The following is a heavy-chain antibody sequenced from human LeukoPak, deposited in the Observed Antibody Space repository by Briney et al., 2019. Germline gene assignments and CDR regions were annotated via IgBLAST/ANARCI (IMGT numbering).Heavy chain of an antibody. Sequence: SETLSLTCTVSGGSISSGSYYWSWIRQPAGKGLEWIGRIYTSGSTNYNPSLKSRVTISVDTSKNQFSLKLSSVTAADTAVYYCASKSERLGGFDYWGQGTLVTVSS. CDR3: ASKSERLGGFDY. J-gene: IGHJ4*02. V-gene: IGHV4-61*02. CDR2: IYTSGST. CDR1: GGSISSGSYY. D-gene: IGHD3-10*01.